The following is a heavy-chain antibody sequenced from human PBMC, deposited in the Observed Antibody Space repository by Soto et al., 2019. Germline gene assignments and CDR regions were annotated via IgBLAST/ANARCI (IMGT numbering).Heavy chain of an antibody. CDR3: ATYYYDSSGYYLSPYYYYGMDV. Sequence: ASVKVSCKASGYTFTSYGISWVRQAPGQGLEWMGWISAYNGNTNYAQKLQGRVTMTTDTSTSTAYMELRSLRSEDTAVYYCATYYYDSSGYYLSPYYYYGMDVWGQGTTVTVSS. J-gene: IGHJ6*02. CDR1: GYTFTSYG. CDR2: ISAYNGNT. V-gene: IGHV1-18*01. D-gene: IGHD3-22*01.